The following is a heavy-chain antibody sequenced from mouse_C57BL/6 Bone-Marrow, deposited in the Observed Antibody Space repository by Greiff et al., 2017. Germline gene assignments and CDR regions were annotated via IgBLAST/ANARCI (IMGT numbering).Heavy chain of an antibody. V-gene: IGHV1-64*01. Sequence: QVQLQQPGAELVKPGASVKLSCKASGYTFTSYWMHWVKQRPGQGLEWIGMIHPNSGSTNYNEKFKSKATLTVDKSSSTAYMQLSSLTSGDSAVYYCARWGLRYLDYWGQGTTLTVSS. CDR1: GYTFTSYW. CDR2: IHPNSGST. J-gene: IGHJ2*01. CDR3: ARWGLRYLDY. D-gene: IGHD2-13*01.